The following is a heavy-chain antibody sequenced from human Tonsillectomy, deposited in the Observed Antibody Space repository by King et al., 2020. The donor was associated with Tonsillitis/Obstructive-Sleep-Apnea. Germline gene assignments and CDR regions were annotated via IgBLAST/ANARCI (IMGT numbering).Heavy chain of an antibody. CDR1: GFTFSSYA. V-gene: IGHV3-23*04. CDR2: ISGSGGST. Sequence: VQLVESGGGLVQPGGSLRLSCAASGFTFSSYAMSWVRQAPGKGLEWVSAISGSGGSTYYADSVKGRFTISRDNSKNTLYLQMNSLRAEDTAVYYCAKTAYYDSSGYYLGGDYFDYWGQGTLVPVSS. CDR3: AKTAYYDSSGYYLGGDYFDY. J-gene: IGHJ4*02. D-gene: IGHD3-22*01.